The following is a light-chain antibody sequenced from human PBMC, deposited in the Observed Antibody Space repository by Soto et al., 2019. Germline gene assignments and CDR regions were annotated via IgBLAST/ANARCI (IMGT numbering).Light chain of an antibody. J-gene: IGLJ3*02. CDR2: EVS. CDR1: SSDVGGYNY. V-gene: IGLV2-14*01. Sequence: QSALTQPASVSGSPGQSITISCTGTSSDVGGYNYVSWYQQHPGKAPKLMIYEVSNRPSGVSNRFSGSKSGNTASLTISGLKDEDEDDYYCSSYTSSSTRVFGGGTKLTVL. CDR3: SSYTSSSTRV.